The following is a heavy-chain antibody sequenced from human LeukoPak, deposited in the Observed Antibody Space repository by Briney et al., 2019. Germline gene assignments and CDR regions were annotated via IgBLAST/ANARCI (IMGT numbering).Heavy chain of an antibody. V-gene: IGHV4-59*01. J-gene: IGHJ4*02. D-gene: IGHD5-12*01. CDR1: GGSISSYY. Sequence: SETLSLTCTVPGGSISSYYWSWIRQPPGKGLEWIGYIYYSGSTNYNPSLKSRVTISVDTSKNQFSLKLSSVTAADTAVYYCARGGYSGYDFPYYFDYWGQGTLVTVSS. CDR2: IYYSGST. CDR3: ARGGYSGYDFPYYFDY.